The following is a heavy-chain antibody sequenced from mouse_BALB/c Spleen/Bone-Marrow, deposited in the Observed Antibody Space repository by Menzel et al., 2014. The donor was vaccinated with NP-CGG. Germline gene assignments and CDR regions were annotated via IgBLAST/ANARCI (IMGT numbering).Heavy chain of an antibody. V-gene: IGHV1-20*02. CDR1: GYSFTGYN. CDR2: IDPYYGGT. J-gene: IGHJ1*01. D-gene: IGHD1-1*01. Sequence: VQLQQSGPELEKPGTSVKISCKASGYSFTGYNMNWVKQSNGKSLEWIGNIDPYYGGTNYNQKFKGKATLTVDKSSSTAHMELRSLASEDSAVYYCARVTTDWYFDVWGAGTTVTVSS. CDR3: ARVTTDWYFDV.